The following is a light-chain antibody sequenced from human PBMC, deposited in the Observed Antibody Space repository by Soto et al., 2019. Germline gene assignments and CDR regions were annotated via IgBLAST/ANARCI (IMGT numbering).Light chain of an antibody. CDR2: ATS. J-gene: IGKJ4*01. V-gene: IGKV1-12*02. CDR1: QRVSSW. CDR3: QEANSFT. Sequence: DLQMTQSPSSESASVGDRVTITCRASQRVSSWLAWYQQKPGEAPKLLIYATSSLQTGVPSRFSGSGSGTDFTLTISSLQPEDFASYYCQEANSFTFGGGTKVEIK.